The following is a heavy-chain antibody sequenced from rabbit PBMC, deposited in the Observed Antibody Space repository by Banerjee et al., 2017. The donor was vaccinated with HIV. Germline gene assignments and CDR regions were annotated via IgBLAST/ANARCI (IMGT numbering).Heavy chain of an antibody. CDR1: GFSFSSYY. Sequence: QSLEGSGGDLVKPGASLTLTCTASGFSFSSYYMWWVRQAPGKGLEWIACIDRGSSGSTWYASWVNGRFTISRSTSLNTVDLKMTSLTAADTATYFCARWRGAYYFDLWGQGTLVTVS. CDR3: ARWRGAYYFDL. J-gene: IGHJ4*01. V-gene: IGHV1S43*01. D-gene: IGHD1-1*01. CDR2: IDRGSSGST.